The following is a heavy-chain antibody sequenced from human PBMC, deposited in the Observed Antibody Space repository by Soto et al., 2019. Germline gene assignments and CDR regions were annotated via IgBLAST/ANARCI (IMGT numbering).Heavy chain of an antibody. CDR2: INPHGGST. V-gene: IGHV1-46*01. D-gene: IGHD1-26*01. CDR3: ARSSGGNFGIIIEGTNWFAP. CDR1: RDTFTSYC. Sequence: AAVKVSCKAPRDTFTSYCINWVRQAPGEGLEWMGFINPHGGSTAYAQKFKGRVTLTRDTSASTVYMEVSSLTSEDTAMYYCARSSGGNFGIIIEGTNWFAPWGQGTLVTVSS. J-gene: IGHJ5*02.